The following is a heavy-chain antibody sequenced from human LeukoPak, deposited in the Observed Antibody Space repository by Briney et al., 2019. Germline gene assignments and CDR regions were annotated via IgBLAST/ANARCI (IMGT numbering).Heavy chain of an antibody. V-gene: IGHV3-23*01. CDR1: GFTFSSYA. J-gene: IGHJ4*02. D-gene: IGHD5-12*01. CDR3: AKDGDGYSGYDWFDC. CDR2: VSESGGKT. Sequence: GGSLRLSCAASGFTFSSYAMTWVRQAPGKGLEWASGVSESGGKTYYADSVKGRFTISRDNSKNTLYLQMNSLRAEDTAVYYCAKDGDGYSGYDWFDCWGQGTLVTVSS.